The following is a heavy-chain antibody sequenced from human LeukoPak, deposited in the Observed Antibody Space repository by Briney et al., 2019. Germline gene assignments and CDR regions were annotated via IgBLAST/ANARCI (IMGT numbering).Heavy chain of an antibody. J-gene: IGHJ4*02. CDR1: GYSFTTYF. CDR2: ITPRGGST. V-gene: IGHV1-46*04. D-gene: IGHD5-18*01. Sequence: ASVKVSFKASGYSFTTYFVYWVRQAPGQGLEWMGIITPRGGSTSYAERLQDRVTMTRDTSTSTVYMELSGLTSEDTAIYFCATTSDTVMVKEDYWGQGTLVTVSS. CDR3: ATTSDTVMVKEDY.